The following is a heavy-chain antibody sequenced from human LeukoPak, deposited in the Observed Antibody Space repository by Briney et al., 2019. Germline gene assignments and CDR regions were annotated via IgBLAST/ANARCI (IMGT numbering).Heavy chain of an antibody. Sequence: GGSLRLSCAASGFTVSSNYMSWVRQAPGKGLEWVSVIYSGGSTYYADSVKGRFTISRDNSKNTLYLQMNSLRAEDTAVYYCAREGTVVVPAAMLYYYYGMDVWGQGTTVTVSS. CDR1: GFTVSSNY. J-gene: IGHJ6*02. CDR3: AREGTVVVPAAMLYYYYGMDV. V-gene: IGHV3-53*01. CDR2: IYSGGST. D-gene: IGHD2-2*01.